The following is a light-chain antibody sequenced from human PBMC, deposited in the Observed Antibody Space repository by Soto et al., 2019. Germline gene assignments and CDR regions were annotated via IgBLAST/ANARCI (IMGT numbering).Light chain of an antibody. V-gene: IGKV1-5*03. J-gene: IGKJ1*01. CDR3: QQYNSYPWT. CDR1: QTISSW. Sequence: DIQMTQSPSTLSGSVGDRVTITCRASQTISSWLAWYQQKPGKAPKLLIYKASTLKSGVPSRFSGSGSGTEFTLTINSLQPDDFATYYCQQYNSYPWTFGQGTKVEIK. CDR2: KAS.